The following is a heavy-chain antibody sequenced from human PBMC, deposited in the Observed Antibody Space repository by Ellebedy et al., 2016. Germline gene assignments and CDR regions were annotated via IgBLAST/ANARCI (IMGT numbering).Heavy chain of an antibody. CDR2: IYYSGST. CDR1: GGSISSYY. V-gene: IGHV4-59*13. Sequence: SETLSLTXTVSGGSISSYYWSWIRQPPGKGLEWIGYIYYSGSTNYNPSLKSRVTISVDTSKNQFSLKLSSVTAADTAVYYCARDSYYGSGKYYYYYMDVWGKGTTVTVSS. CDR3: ARDSYYGSGKYYYYYMDV. D-gene: IGHD3-10*01. J-gene: IGHJ6*03.